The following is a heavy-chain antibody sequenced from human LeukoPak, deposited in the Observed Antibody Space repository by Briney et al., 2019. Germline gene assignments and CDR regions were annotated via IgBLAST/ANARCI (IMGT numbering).Heavy chain of an antibody. CDR2: IKQDGSEK. CDR3: ARMQRGPDKPFDI. V-gene: IGHV3-7*01. D-gene: IGHD6-25*01. CDR1: GFTFSSYW. Sequence: GGSLRLSCAASGFTFSSYWMSWVRQAPGKGLEWVANIKQDGSEKYYVDSVKGRFTISRDNAKNSLYLQMNSLRAEDTAVYYCARMQRGPDKPFDIWGQGTMVTVSS. J-gene: IGHJ3*02.